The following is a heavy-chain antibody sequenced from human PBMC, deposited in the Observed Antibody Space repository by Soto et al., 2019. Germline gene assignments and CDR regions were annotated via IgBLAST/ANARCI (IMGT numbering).Heavy chain of an antibody. CDR2: IKSKTDGGTT. Sequence: GGSLRLSCAASGFTFSNAWMSWVRQAPGKGLEWVGRIKSKTDGGTTDYAAPVKGRFTISRDDSKNTLYLQMNSLKTEDTAVYYCTITDRVGATDNWGQGTLVTVSS. CDR3: TITDRVGATDN. V-gene: IGHV3-15*01. CDR1: GFTFSNAW. D-gene: IGHD1-26*01. J-gene: IGHJ4*02.